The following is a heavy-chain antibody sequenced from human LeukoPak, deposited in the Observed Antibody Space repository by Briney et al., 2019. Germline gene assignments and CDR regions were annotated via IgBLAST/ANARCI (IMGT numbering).Heavy chain of an antibody. V-gene: IGHV1-2*06. CDR3: ARVRGIHYYFDY. CDR1: GYTFIGYY. CDR2: INPNRGGT. Sequence: ASVKVSCKASGYTFIGYYIHWVRQAPGQGLEWMGRINPNRGGTNYAQKFQGRVTMTRDTSISTAYMELSRLRSDDTAVYYCARVRGIHYYFDYWGQGTLVTVSS. J-gene: IGHJ4*02.